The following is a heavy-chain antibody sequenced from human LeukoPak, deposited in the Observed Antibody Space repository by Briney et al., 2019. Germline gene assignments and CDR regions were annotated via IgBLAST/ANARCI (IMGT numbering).Heavy chain of an antibody. V-gene: IGHV4-61*02. D-gene: IGHD5-12*01. J-gene: IGHJ4*02. CDR2: IYTSGST. Sequence: SETLSLTCTVSGGSISSGSYYWSWIRHPAGKGPEWIGRIYTSGSTNYSPSLKSRVTISVDTSKNQFSLKLSSVTAADTAVYYCARGKRGYRDYYFDYWGQGTLVTVSS. CDR1: GGSISSGSYY. CDR3: ARGKRGYRDYYFDY.